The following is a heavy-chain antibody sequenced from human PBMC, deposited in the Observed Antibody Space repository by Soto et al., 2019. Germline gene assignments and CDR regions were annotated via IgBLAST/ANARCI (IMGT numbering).Heavy chain of an antibody. J-gene: IGHJ1*01. Sequence: PGGSLRLSCAASGFTFSSYWMSWVRQAPGKGLERVGNIKEDGREKSYVDTVKGRFTISRDNAKNLLFLQMTILRVEDTAVYYCGTHSRSRPLYWGQGTLV. CDR2: IKEDGREK. D-gene: IGHD3-22*01. CDR1: GFTFSSYW. V-gene: IGHV3-7*01. CDR3: GTHSRSRPLY.